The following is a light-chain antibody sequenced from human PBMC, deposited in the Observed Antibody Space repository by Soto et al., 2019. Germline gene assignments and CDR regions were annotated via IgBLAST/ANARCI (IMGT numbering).Light chain of an antibody. Sequence: QSVLTQPLSASVTPGQRVTISLSGSNSNIGSNPVHWYQQFPGTAPKVLIYSNYQRPSGVPDRFSGSKSGTSASLAISGLQSEDEADYYCAAWDDRLSDLLFGGGTKVTVL. J-gene: IGLJ2*01. CDR3: AAWDDRLSDLL. V-gene: IGLV1-44*01. CDR1: NSNIGSNP. CDR2: SNY.